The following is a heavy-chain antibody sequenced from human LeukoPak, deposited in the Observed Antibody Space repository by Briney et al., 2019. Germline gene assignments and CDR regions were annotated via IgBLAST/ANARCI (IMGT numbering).Heavy chain of an antibody. CDR2: VNPSGGST. D-gene: IGHD5-18*01. CDR3: ARDFPFSPAMVTVVTKWFDP. Sequence: GASVKVSCKASGYTFTSYYMHWVRQAPGQGLEWMGIVNPSGGSTSYAQKFQGRVTMTRDTSTSTVYVELSSLRSEDTAVYYCARDFPFSPAMVTVVTKWFDPWGQGTLVTVSS. J-gene: IGHJ5*02. CDR1: GYTFTSYY. V-gene: IGHV1-46*01.